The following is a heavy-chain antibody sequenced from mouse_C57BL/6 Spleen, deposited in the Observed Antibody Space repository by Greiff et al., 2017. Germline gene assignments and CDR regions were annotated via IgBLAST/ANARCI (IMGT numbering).Heavy chain of an antibody. V-gene: IGHV1-42*01. Sequence: EVKLVESGPELVKPGASVKISCKASGYSFTGYYMNWVKQSPEKSLEWIGEINPSTGGTTYNQKFKAKATLTVDKSSSTAYMQLKSLTSEDSAVYYCARRPPYYGSSSWYFDVWGTGTTVTVSS. CDR2: INPSTGGT. D-gene: IGHD1-1*01. CDR3: ARRPPYYGSSSWYFDV. J-gene: IGHJ1*03. CDR1: GYSFTGYY.